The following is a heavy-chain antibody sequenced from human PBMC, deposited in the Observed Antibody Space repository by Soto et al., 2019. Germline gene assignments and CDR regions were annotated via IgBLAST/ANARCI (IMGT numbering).Heavy chain of an antibody. CDR1: GYNFTSFW. Sequence: ESLKISCKASGYNFTSFWIHWERQMPGKGLEWLGKIDPSDSYTNYSPSFEGHVTISTDNSITTAYLQWSSLRASDTALYFCARVHKNWFDSWAQGTMVTSPQ. CDR3: ARVHKNWFDS. V-gene: IGHV5-10-1*01. CDR2: IDPSDSYT. J-gene: IGHJ5*01.